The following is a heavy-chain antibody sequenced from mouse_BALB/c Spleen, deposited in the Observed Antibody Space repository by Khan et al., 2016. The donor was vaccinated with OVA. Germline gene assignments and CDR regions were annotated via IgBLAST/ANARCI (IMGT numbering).Heavy chain of an antibody. CDR3: ARGYVGNYDFVF. CDR2: IFPGTGTT. CDR1: GYIFTSYW. Sequence: QVQLQQSGAELVKPGASVKLSCKTSGYIFTSYWIQWVKQRPGQGLGWIGQIFPGTGTTYYTENFKGKATLTVDTSSSTAYMHLSSLTSEDSAVYFCARGYVGNYDFVFWGQGTLVPVSP. D-gene: IGHD1-1*02. V-gene: IGHV1S132*01. J-gene: IGHJ3*01.